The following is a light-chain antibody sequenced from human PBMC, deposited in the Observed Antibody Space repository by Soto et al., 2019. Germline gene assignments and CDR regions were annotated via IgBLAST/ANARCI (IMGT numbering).Light chain of an antibody. CDR3: GTWDSSLSTVL. Sequence: QPVLTQPPSVSAAPGQKATISCSGSSSNIGYNYVFWYQQLPGTAPKLLIYENNKRPSGIPDRFSGSKSGTSATLGIAGLQTGDEADYYCGTWDSSLSTVLFGGGTKLTVL. CDR2: ENN. V-gene: IGLV1-51*02. J-gene: IGLJ2*01. CDR1: SSNIGYNY.